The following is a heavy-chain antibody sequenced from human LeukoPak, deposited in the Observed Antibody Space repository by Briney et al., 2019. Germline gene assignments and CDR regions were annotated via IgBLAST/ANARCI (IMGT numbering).Heavy chain of an antibody. V-gene: IGHV3-30*02. CDR3: AKGHTS. CDR2: IRYDGSNK. Sequence: PGGSLRLSCAASGFNFSRYDMHWVRQAPGKGLEWVAFIRYDGSNKYYADSVKGRFNISKDNFKNTSYLQMNSLRVEDTAVYYCAKGHTSWGQGTLVTVSS. J-gene: IGHJ5*02. CDR1: GFNFSRYD.